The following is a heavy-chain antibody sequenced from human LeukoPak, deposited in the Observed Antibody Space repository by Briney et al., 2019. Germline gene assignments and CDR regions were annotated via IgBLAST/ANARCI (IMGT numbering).Heavy chain of an antibody. CDR3: ARLNYYGFDY. CDR2: IYYSGST. V-gene: IGHV4-39*01. Sequence: SETLSLTCTVSGGSISSSSYYWGCIRPPPGKGREWIGSIYYSGSTYYNPSLRSRVTISLDTSKNQFSLKLSSLTAADTAVYYCARLNYYGFDYWGQGTLVTFSS. CDR1: GGSISSSSYY. D-gene: IGHD1-26*01. J-gene: IGHJ4*02.